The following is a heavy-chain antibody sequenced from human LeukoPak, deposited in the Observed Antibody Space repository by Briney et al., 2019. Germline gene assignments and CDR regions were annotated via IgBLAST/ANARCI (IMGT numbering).Heavy chain of an antibody. J-gene: IGHJ4*02. D-gene: IGHD3-22*01. CDR3: ARQYYDSSGYYPWYFDY. Sequence: SETLSLTCTVSGGSFSSTTYHWGWIRQPPGKGLEWIGSVYYSGSTYYNQSLKCRVTISVDTSKNQFSLKLTSVTAADTAVYYCARQYYDSSGYYPWYFDYWGQGTLVTVSS. CDR2: VYYSGST. V-gene: IGHV4-39*01. CDR1: GGSFSSTTYH.